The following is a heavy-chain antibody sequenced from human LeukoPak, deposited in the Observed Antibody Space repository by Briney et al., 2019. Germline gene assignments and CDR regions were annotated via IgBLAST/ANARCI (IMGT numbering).Heavy chain of an antibody. CDR1: GGSISSGGYY. D-gene: IGHD3-3*01. CDR3: ARHYDFWSGSEVVRQDY. V-gene: IGHV4-31*03. Sequence: SETLSLTCTVSGGSISSGGYYWSWIRQHPGKGLEWIGYIYYSGSTYYNPSLKSRVTISVDTSKNQFSLKLSSVTAADTAVYYCARHYDFWSGSEVVRQDYWGQGTLVTVSS. CDR2: IYYSGST. J-gene: IGHJ4*02.